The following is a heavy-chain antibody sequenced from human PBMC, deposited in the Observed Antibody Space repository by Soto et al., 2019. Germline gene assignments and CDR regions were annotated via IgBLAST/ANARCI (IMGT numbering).Heavy chain of an antibody. Sequence: SRTLSLPCAISGDSVSSNSAAWNWIRQSPSRGLEWLGRTYYRSKWYNDYAVSVKSRITINPDTSKNQFSLQLNPVTPEDTAVYYCARDVLVRGVIITGNYYYGMDVWGQGTTVTVSS. J-gene: IGHJ6*02. CDR1: GDSVSSNSAA. CDR2: TYYRSKWYN. CDR3: ARDVLVRGVIITGNYYYGMDV. V-gene: IGHV6-1*01. D-gene: IGHD3-10*01.